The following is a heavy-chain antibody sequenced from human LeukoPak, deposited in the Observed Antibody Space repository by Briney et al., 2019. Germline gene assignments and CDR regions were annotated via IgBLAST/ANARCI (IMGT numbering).Heavy chain of an antibody. CDR2: IGVSSNTI. V-gene: IGHV3-48*02. D-gene: IGHD2/OR15-2a*01. CDR1: GFTFSSYG. CDR3: ARDSSYAQDY. Sequence: GGSLRLSCAASGFTFSSYGMNWVRQAPGKGLEWVSYIGVSSNTIYYADFVKGRFTISRDNAQNSLYLQMSSLRDEDTAVYYCARDSSYAQDYWGQGTLVTVSS. J-gene: IGHJ4*02.